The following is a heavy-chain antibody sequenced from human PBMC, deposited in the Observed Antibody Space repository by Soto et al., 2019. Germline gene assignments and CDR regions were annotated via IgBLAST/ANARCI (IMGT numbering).Heavy chain of an antibody. CDR3: ASHYDNSGLRGKYGMDV. V-gene: IGHV1-18*01. D-gene: IGHD3-22*01. Sequence: GASVKVSCKASGYTFTSYGFSWVRQAPGQGLEWMGWISAYNGNTNYAQKLQGRVTMTTDTSTSTAYMELRSLRADDTAVYYCASHYDNSGLRGKYGMDVWGQGTTVTVSS. J-gene: IGHJ6*02. CDR2: ISAYNGNT. CDR1: GYTFTSYG.